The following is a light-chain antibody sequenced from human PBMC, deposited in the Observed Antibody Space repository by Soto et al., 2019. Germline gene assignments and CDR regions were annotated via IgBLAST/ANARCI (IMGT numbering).Light chain of an antibody. V-gene: IGKV3-15*01. J-gene: IGKJ5*01. CDR1: QSVSSN. CDR3: QRYNNWPPIT. Sequence: EIVMTQSPATLSVSPGERATLSCRASQSVSSNLAWYQQKPGQAPRLLIYGASTRATGTPARFSGSGSGTEFTLSISSLQSEDFAVYYCQRYNNWPPITFGQGTRLEIK. CDR2: GAS.